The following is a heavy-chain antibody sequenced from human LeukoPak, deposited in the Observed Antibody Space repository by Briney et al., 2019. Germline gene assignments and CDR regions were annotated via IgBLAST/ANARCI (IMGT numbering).Heavy chain of an antibody. V-gene: IGHV1-24*01. D-gene: IGHD1-20*01. CDR1: GYTLTELS. CDR3: ATGPLGDNWNERGWFDP. J-gene: IGHJ5*02. CDR2: FDPEDGET. Sequence: ASVKVSCKVSGYTLTELSMHWVRQAPGKGLEWMGGFDPEDGETIYAQKFQGRVTMTEDTSTDTAYMELSSLRSEDTAVYYCATGPLGDNWNERGWFDPWGQGTLVTVSS.